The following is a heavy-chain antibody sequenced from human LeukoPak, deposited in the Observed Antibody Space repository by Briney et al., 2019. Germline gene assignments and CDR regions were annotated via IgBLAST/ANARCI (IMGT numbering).Heavy chain of an antibody. J-gene: IGHJ4*02. Sequence: GGSLRLSCAASGFTFRSYSMNWVRQAPGKGLEWVSSISSSSSHIHYADSVKGRFTISRDNSKNTLYLQMNSLRAEDTAVYYCAKSSSWYADYWGQGTLVTVSS. CDR1: GFTFRSYS. D-gene: IGHD6-13*01. CDR2: ISSSSSHI. V-gene: IGHV3-21*04. CDR3: AKSSSWYADY.